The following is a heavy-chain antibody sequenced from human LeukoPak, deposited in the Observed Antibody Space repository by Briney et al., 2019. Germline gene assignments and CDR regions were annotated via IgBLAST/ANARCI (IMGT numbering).Heavy chain of an antibody. CDR1: GGSISSYY. CDR2: IYYSGST. CDR3: ARDTGEYYYYYYMDV. D-gene: IGHD7-27*01. Sequence: SETLSLTCTVSGGSISSYYWSWIRQPPGKGLEWIGCIYYSGSTNYNPSLRSRVTISVDTSKNQFSLKLSSVTAADTAVYYCARDTGEYYYYYYMDVWGKGTTVTVSS. V-gene: IGHV4-59*01. J-gene: IGHJ6*03.